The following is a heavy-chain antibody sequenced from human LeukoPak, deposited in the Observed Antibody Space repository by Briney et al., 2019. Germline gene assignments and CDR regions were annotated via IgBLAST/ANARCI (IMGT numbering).Heavy chain of an antibody. CDR1: GFTFSSYA. CDR3: ARDLADIVVVPAAIHYYYGMDV. CDR2: ISYDGSNK. V-gene: IGHV3-30-3*01. J-gene: IGHJ6*02. D-gene: IGHD2-2*02. Sequence: PGRSLRLSCAASGFTFSSYAMHWVRQAPGKGLEWVAVISYDGSNKYYADSVKGRFTISRDNSKNTLYLQMNSLRAEDTAVYYCARDLADIVVVPAAIHYYYGMDVWGQGTTVTVSS.